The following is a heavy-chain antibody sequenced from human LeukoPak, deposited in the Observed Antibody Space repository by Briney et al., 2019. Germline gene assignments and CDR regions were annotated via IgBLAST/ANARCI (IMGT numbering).Heavy chain of an antibody. J-gene: IGHJ3*02. CDR2: ISYDGSNK. V-gene: IGHV3-30-3*01. Sequence: PGRSLRLSCAASGFTFSSYAMHWVRQAPGKGLEWVAVISYDGSNKYYADSVKGRFTISRDNSKNTLYLQMNSLRAEDTAVYYCARDPGGFDIWGQGTMVTVSS. CDR1: GFTFSSYA. D-gene: IGHD1-26*01. CDR3: ARDPGGFDI.